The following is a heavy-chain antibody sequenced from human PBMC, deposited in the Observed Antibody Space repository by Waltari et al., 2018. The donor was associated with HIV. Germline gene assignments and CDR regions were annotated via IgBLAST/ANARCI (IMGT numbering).Heavy chain of an antibody. V-gene: IGHV1-2*02. J-gene: IGHJ5*02. D-gene: IGHD2-2*01. Sequence: QVQLVQSGAEVKKPGASVKVYCKASGYTFTGYYMPWVRQAPGPGLEWMGWINPNSGGTNYAQKFQGRVTMTRDTSISTAYMELSRLRSDDTAVYYCARETVGGYCSSTSCRWFDPWGQGTLVTVSS. CDR3: ARETVGGYCSSTSCRWFDP. CDR1: GYTFTGYY. CDR2: INPNSGGT.